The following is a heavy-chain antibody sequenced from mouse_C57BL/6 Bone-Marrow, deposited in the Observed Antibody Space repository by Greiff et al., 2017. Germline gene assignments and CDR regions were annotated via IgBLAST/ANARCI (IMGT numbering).Heavy chain of an antibody. Sequence: EVQLVESGGDLVKPGGSLKLSCAASGFTFSSYGMSWVRQTPDKRLEWVATISSGGSYTYYPDSVKGRFTISRDNAKNTLYLQMSSLKSADTAMYYCARLDYYAMDYWGQGTSVTVSS. CDR1: GFTFSSYG. J-gene: IGHJ4*01. V-gene: IGHV5-6*01. CDR2: ISSGGSYT. CDR3: ARLDYYAMDY.